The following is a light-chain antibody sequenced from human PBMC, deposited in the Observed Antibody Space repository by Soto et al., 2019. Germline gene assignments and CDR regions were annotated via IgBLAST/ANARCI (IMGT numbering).Light chain of an antibody. CDR1: QSVSSSY. CDR2: GSS. V-gene: IGKV3-20*01. J-gene: IGKJ4*01. Sequence: EMVLTQSPGTLSLSPGERVTLSCRASQSVSSSYLAWYQQKPGQAPRPLIYGSSSRATGIPDRFSGSGSGTDFTLTISNLEPEDFAVYYCQQHISWPLTFGGGTKV. CDR3: QQHISWPLT.